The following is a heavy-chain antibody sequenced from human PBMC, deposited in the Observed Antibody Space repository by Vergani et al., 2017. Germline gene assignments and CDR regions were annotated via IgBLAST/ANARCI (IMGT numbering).Heavy chain of an antibody. CDR1: GFTLSNYD. CDR2: IQFDGSNQ. Sequence: QVQLVESGGGVVQRGGSLRLSCATSGFTLSNYDMQWIRQGPGKGLEFVAFIQFDGSNQYYADSVKCRFTLSRDFSKKTLYLQMNSLRTDDTATYYYAKHFRVWGIDYWWQETKVIVSS. D-gene: IGHD3-16*01. V-gene: IGHV3-30*02. J-gene: IGHJ4*02. CDR3: AKHFRVWGIDY.